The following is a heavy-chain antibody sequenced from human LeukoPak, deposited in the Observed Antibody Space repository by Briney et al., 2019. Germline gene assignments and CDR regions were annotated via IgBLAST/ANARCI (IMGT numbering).Heavy chain of an antibody. Sequence: PGGSLRLSCAASGFIFSDYSVIWVRQAPGKGLEWISYISSSSKTIYYADSVKGRFTISRDNAKNSLYLQVTSLRDEYTAMYYCPRDIAYGANWYFDLWGRGTLVTVSS. V-gene: IGHV3-48*02. CDR1: GFIFSDYS. CDR3: PRDIAYGANWYFDL. CDR2: ISSSSKTI. D-gene: IGHD4/OR15-4a*01. J-gene: IGHJ2*01.